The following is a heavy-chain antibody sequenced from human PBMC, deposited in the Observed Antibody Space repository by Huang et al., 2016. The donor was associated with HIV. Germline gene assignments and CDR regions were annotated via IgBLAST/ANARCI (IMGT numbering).Heavy chain of an antibody. CDR2: INPRDGST. D-gene: IGHD3-22*01. V-gene: IGHV1-46*01. J-gene: IGHJ4*02. Sequence: QVQLVQSGAEVKKPGASVKVSCKASGYAFTSYYMHWVRPAPGQGLAWMGIINPRDGSTSYAQKFQGRVTTTRDTSTNTVFMELSSLRSEDTAVYYCARDRDFYDSSGYWGFNYFDYWGQGTLVTVSS. CDR3: ARDRDFYDSSGYWGFNYFDY. CDR1: GYAFTSYY.